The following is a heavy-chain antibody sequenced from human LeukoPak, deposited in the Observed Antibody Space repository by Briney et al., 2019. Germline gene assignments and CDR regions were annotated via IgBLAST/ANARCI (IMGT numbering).Heavy chain of an antibody. Sequence: SETLSLTCTVSGGSISSYYWSWIRQPPGKGLEWIGEINHSGSTNYNPSLKSRVTISVDTSKNQFSLKLSSVTAADTAVYYCARLARYCSSTSCLRGYYYYMDVWGKGTTVTISS. V-gene: IGHV4-34*01. CDR3: ARLARYCSSTSCLRGYYYYMDV. CDR2: INHSGST. D-gene: IGHD2-2*01. J-gene: IGHJ6*03. CDR1: GGSISSYY.